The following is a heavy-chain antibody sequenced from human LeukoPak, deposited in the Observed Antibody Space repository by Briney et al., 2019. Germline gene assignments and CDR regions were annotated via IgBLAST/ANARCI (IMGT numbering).Heavy chain of an antibody. CDR1: GYSISSGYY. V-gene: IGHV4-38-2*02. Sequence: SETLSLTCNVSGYSISSGYYWGWLRQPPGKGLEWIGNIYHSGSTYYNPSLKSRVTISVDTSKNQFSLKLSSVTAADTAVYYCARDGMIVVVNAFDIWGQGTMVTVSS. J-gene: IGHJ3*02. CDR3: ARDGMIVVVNAFDI. CDR2: IYHSGST. D-gene: IGHD3-22*01.